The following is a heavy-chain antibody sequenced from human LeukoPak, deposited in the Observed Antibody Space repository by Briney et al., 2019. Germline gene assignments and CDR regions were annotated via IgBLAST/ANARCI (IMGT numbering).Heavy chain of an antibody. CDR3: AEDSVGSSWYVNWLDP. D-gene: IGHD6-13*01. Sequence: GGSLRLSCAASGFTFSSYGMHWVRQAPGKGLEWVAFIRYNGNNKYYVDSVKGRFTVSRDNSKNTLYLQMNSLRAEDTAVYYCAEDSVGSSWYVNWLDPWGQGTLVTVSS. V-gene: IGHV3-30*02. J-gene: IGHJ5*02. CDR1: GFTFSSYG. CDR2: IRYNGNNK.